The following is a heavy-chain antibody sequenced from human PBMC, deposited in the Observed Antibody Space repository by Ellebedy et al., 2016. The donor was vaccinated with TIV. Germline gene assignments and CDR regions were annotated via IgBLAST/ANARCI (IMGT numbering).Heavy chain of an antibody. D-gene: IGHD2-2*02. J-gene: IGHJ4*02. CDR1: GYIFISYG. CDR2: ISTYYGNT. V-gene: IGHV1-18*01. CDR3: ARGSDSAIPQFDY. Sequence: ASVKVSCKASGYIFISYGINWVRQAPGQGLEWMGWISTYYGNTNYAQNLQGRVTMTTDTSTSTAYMELRSLTFDDTAVYYCARGSDSAIPQFDYWGQGTLVTVSS.